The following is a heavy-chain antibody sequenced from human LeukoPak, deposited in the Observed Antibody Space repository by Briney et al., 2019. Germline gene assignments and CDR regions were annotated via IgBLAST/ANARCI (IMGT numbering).Heavy chain of an antibody. CDR1: GYTFTGYY. CDR3: ARDQAARLLGAAFDI. D-gene: IGHD6-6*01. V-gene: IGHV1-2*02. CDR2: INPNSGGT. J-gene: IGHJ3*02. Sequence: GASVKVSCKASGYTFTGYYTHWVRQAPGQGLEWMGWINPNSGGTNYAQKFQGRVTMTRDTSISTAYMELSRLRSDDTAVYYCARDQAARLLGAAFDIWGQGTMVTVSS.